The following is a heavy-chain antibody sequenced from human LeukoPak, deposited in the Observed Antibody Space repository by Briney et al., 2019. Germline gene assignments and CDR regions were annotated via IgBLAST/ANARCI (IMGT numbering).Heavy chain of an antibody. CDR3: ARASGSGGYYYGGNY. CDR2: INHSGST. Sequence: PSETLSLTCTVSGGSISSTSYYWGWIRQPPGKGLEWIGEINHSGSTNYNPSLKSRVTISVDTSKNQFSLKLSSVTAADTAVYYCARASGSGGYYYGGNYWGRGTLVTVSS. CDR1: GGSISSTSYY. V-gene: IGHV4-39*07. D-gene: IGHD3-22*01. J-gene: IGHJ4*02.